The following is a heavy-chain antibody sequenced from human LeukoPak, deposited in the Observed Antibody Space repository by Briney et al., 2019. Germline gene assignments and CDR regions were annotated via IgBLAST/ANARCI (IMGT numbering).Heavy chain of an antibody. J-gene: IGHJ6*02. D-gene: IGHD3-10*01. Sequence: GGSLRLSCAASGFTFSSYEMNWVRQAPGKGLEWVSVIYSGGSTFYADSVEGRFTISRDNSKNTLYLEMNSLRAEDTAVYYCARGSRGIHGMDVWGQGTTVTVSS. V-gene: IGHV3-53*01. CDR2: IYSGGST. CDR1: GFTFSSYE. CDR3: ARGSRGIHGMDV.